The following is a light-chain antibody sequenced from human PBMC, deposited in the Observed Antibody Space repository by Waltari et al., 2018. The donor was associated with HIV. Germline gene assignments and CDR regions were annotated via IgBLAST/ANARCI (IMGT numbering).Light chain of an antibody. CDR3: QQSYSTPWT. Sequence: DIQMTQSPSSLSASVGDRVTITCRARQSISSYLNWYQQKPGKAPKVLIYAASNLQSGVPSRFSGSGSGTDFTLIISSLQPEDFATYYCQQSYSTPWTFGQGTKVEIK. CDR2: AAS. V-gene: IGKV1-39*01. J-gene: IGKJ1*01. CDR1: QSISSY.